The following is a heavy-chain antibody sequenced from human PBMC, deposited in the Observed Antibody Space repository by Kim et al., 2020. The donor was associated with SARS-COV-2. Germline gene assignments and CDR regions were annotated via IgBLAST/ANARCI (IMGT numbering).Heavy chain of an antibody. CDR1: GFTFSSSG. CDR3: AKGPPYCSGGNCYLPLDS. CDR2: ISYDGNKK. J-gene: IGHJ4*02. V-gene: IGHV3-30*18. Sequence: GGSLRLSCAASGFTFSSSGIHWVRQAPGKGLEWVAVISYDGNKKDFGDSVKGRFAISRDNSKNTVLLQMDSLRTEDTAVYYCAKGPPYCSGGNCYLPLDSWGQGTLVTVSS. D-gene: IGHD2-15*01.